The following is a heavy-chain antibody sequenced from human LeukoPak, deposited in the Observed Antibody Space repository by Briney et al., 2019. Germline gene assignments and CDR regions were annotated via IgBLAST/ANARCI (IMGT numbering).Heavy chain of an antibody. CDR3: ARHPDGSLSLDY. CDR1: GFSFSDYY. Sequence: GRSPRLSCVASGFSFSDYYMSWIRQAPGKGLEWVSYISSSGSHTNYADSVTGRFTISRNNAKKSLHLQMNSLRAEDTAVYYCARHPDGSLSLDYWGQGTLVTVSS. J-gene: IGHJ4*02. CDR2: ISSSGSHT. V-gene: IGHV3-11*03. D-gene: IGHD1-26*01.